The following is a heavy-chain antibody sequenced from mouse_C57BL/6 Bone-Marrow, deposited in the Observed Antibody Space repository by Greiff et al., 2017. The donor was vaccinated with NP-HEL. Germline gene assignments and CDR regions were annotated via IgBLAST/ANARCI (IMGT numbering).Heavy chain of an antibody. CDR3: ASSHYYGSRGFAY. CDR2: IWTGGGT. J-gene: IGHJ3*01. V-gene: IGHV2-9-1*01. D-gene: IGHD1-1*01. Sequence: VQLQESGPGLVAPSQSLSITCTVSGFSLTSYAISWVRQPPGKGLEWLGVIWTGGGTKYNSALKSRLSISKDNSKSQVFLKMNSLQTDDTARYYCASSHYYGSRGFAYWGQGTLVTVSA. CDR1: GFSLTSYA.